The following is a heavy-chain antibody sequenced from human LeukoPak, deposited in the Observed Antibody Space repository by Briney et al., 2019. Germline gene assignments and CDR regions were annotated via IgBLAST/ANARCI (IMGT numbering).Heavy chain of an antibody. D-gene: IGHD5-18*01. V-gene: IGHV1-18*01. Sequence: ASVKVSCKASGYTFTSYGISWVRQAPGQGLEWMGWISSYNGNTNYAQKLYGRVTMTTDTSTSTAYMELRSLRSDDTAVYYCARANTAHDAFDIWGQGTMVTVSS. CDR1: GYTFTSYG. J-gene: IGHJ3*02. CDR2: ISSYNGNT. CDR3: ARANTAHDAFDI.